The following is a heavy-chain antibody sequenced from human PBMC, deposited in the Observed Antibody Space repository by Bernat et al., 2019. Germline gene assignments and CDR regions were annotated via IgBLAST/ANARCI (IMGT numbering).Heavy chain of an antibody. D-gene: IGHD3-3*01. V-gene: IGHV3-53*02. CDR2: IYSGGST. CDR1: GFTVSSNY. Sequence: EVQLVETGGGLIQPGGSLRLSCAASGFTVSSNYMSWVRQAPGKGLEWVSVIYSGGSTYYADSVKGRFTISRDNSKNTLYLQMNSLGAEDTAVYYCARDRFWSGPYYYYGMDVWGQGTTVTVSS. J-gene: IGHJ6*02. CDR3: ARDRFWSGPYYYYGMDV.